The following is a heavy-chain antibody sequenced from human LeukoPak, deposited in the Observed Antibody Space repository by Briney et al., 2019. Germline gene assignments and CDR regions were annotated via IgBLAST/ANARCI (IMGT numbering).Heavy chain of an antibody. Sequence: GGSLRLSCAASGFSFSAYWMTWVRRAPGTGLEWVANINPAGSETYYVDPVKGRFSISRDNAKNLVYLQMNRLRAEDTAVYHCARFGYVAAVDVWGQGTPVTVSS. CDR1: GFSFSAYW. V-gene: IGHV3-7*01. D-gene: IGHD2-15*01. CDR2: INPAGSET. J-gene: IGHJ4*02. CDR3: ARFGYVAAVDV.